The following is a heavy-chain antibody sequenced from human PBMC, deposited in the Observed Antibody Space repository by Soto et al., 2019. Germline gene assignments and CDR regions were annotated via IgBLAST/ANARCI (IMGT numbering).Heavy chain of an antibody. CDR3: ARVGDYSNYWYFDL. Sequence: EVQLLESGGGLVQPGGSLRLSCAASGFTFSSYSMNWVRQAPGKGLEWVSSISSSSSYIYYADSVKGRFTISRDNAKNSLYLQMNSLRAEDTAVYYCARVGDYSNYWYFDLWGRGTLVTVSS. CDR1: GFTFSSYS. V-gene: IGHV3-21*01. CDR2: ISSSSSYI. J-gene: IGHJ2*01. D-gene: IGHD4-4*01.